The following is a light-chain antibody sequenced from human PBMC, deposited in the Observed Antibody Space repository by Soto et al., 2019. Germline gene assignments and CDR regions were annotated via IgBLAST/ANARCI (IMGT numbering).Light chain of an antibody. CDR2: GAS. V-gene: IGKV3-20*01. CDR1: QSVSNNY. Sequence: EFELTPSKGTLSLSPWERATLSCRASQSVSNNYLDWYQQKPGQAPRLLIYGASNRANGIPDRFSGSGSGTDFPLTIIRLEPEDFAVYYCQQYGSSGTFGQGTKV. J-gene: IGKJ1*01. CDR3: QQYGSSGT.